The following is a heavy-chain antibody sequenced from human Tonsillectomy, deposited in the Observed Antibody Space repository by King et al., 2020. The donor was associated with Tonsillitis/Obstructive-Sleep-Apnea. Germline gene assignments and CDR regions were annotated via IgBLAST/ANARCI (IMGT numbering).Heavy chain of an antibody. CDR2: ISWDGGMT. CDR3: AKDMVHGVIMTGIFDY. D-gene: IGHD3-10*01. CDR1: GFTFHDYT. V-gene: IGHV3-43*01. J-gene: IGHJ4*02. Sequence: QLVQSGGVVVQPGASLRLSCAASGFTFHDYTMHWVRQAPEKGLEWVALISWDGGMTFYADSVKGRFTISRDNSKNSLYLQMNSLKTEDTAFYYCAKDMVHGVIMTGIFDYWGQGTLVTVSS.